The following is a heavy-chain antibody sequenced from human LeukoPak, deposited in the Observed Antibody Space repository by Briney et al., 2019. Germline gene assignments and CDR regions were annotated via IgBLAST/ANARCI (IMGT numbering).Heavy chain of an antibody. CDR1: GFTFSSYS. D-gene: IGHD3-16*01. Sequence: GGSLRLSCAASGFTFSSYSMNWVRQAPGKGLEWVSSISSSSSYIYYADSVKGRFTISRDNARNSLYLQMNSLRAEDTAVYYCASHPSPGGIDPWGQGTLVTVSS. CDR2: ISSSSSYI. CDR3: ASHPSPGGIDP. J-gene: IGHJ5*02. V-gene: IGHV3-21*01.